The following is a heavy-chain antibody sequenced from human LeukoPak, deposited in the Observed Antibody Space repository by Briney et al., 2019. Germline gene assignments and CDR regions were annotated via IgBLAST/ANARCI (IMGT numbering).Heavy chain of an antibody. J-gene: IGHJ6*03. CDR2: IYYSGST. CDR3: ARDVLSWGSLRFASGYMDV. Sequence: SETLSLTCTVSGGSISSSSYYWGWIRQPPGKGLEWIGSIYYSGSTYYNPSLKSRVTISVDTSKNQFSLKLSSVTAADTAVYYCARDVLSWGSLRFASGYMDVWGKGTTVTVSS. CDR1: GGSISSSSYY. V-gene: IGHV4-39*07. D-gene: IGHD3-3*01.